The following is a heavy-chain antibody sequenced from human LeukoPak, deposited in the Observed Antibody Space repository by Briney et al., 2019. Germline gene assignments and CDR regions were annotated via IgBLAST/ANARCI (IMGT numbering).Heavy chain of an antibody. CDR3: TKGYSMSY. V-gene: IGHV6-1*01. D-gene: IGHD6-13*01. CDR2: TYYRSKWYY. CDR1: GDSVSSNTTA. J-gene: IGHJ4*02. Sequence: SLTLSLTCAISGDSVSSNTTAWNWIRQSPSRGLEWLGRTYYRSKWYYEYAISVRSRITINPDTSKNQFSLQLNSVTPEDTAVYYCTKGYSMSYWGLGTLVTVSS.